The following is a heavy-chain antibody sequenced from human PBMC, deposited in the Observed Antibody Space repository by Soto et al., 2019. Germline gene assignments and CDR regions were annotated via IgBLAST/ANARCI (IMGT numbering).Heavy chain of an antibody. CDR1: GFTFSSYW. CDR2: INGDGSST. Sequence: EVQLVESGGGLVQPGGSLRLSCAASGFTFSSYWMHWVRQAPGKGLVWVSRINGDGSSTNYADSVRGRFTISRDNVKNTLYLQMNSLRAEDTAVYYCASKANTNSWFVGDYWGQGNLVTVSS. D-gene: IGHD6-13*01. J-gene: IGHJ4*02. V-gene: IGHV3-74*01. CDR3: ASKANTNSWFVGDY.